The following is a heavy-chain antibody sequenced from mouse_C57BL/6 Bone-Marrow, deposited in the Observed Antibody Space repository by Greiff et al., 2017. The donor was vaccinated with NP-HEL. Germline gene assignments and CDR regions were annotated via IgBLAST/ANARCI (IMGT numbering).Heavy chain of an antibody. V-gene: IGHV1-42*01. CDR2: INPSTGGT. D-gene: IGHD2-1*01. J-gene: IGHJ1*03. CDR1: GYSFTGYY. Sequence: VQLQQSGPELVKPGASVKISCKASGYSFTGYYMNWVKQSPEKSLEWIGEINPSTGGTTYNQKFKAKATLTVDKSSSTAYMQLKSLTSEDSAVYYCARRPPLLLHYWYFDVWGTGTTVTVSS. CDR3: ARRPPLLLHYWYFDV.